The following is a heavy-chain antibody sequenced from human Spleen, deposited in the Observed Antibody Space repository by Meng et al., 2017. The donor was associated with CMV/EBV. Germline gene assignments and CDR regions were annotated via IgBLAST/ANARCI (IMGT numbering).Heavy chain of an antibody. Sequence: SETLSLTCAVYGGSFSGYYWSWIRQPPGKGLEWIGEINHSGSTNYNPSLKSQVTISVDTSKNQFSLKLSSVTAADTAVYYCARERGRGYNWNYGDWFDPWGQGTLVTVSS. CDR1: GGSFSGYY. V-gene: IGHV4-34*01. D-gene: IGHD1-7*01. CDR2: INHSGST. CDR3: ARERGRGYNWNYGDWFDP. J-gene: IGHJ5*02.